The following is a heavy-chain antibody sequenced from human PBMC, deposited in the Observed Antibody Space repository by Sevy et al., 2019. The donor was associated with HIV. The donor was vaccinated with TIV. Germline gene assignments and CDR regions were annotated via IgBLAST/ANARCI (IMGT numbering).Heavy chain of an antibody. CDR1: GFTVSSNY. V-gene: IGHV3-53*01. J-gene: IGHJ3*02. CDR2: IYSGGST. D-gene: IGHD1-26*01. Sequence: GGSLRLSCAASGFTVSSNYMSWVRQAPGKGLEWVSVIYSGGSTYYADSVKGRFTISRDNSKNTLYLQMNSLRAEDTAVYYRASPGIVGAIDAFDIWGQGTMVTVSS. CDR3: ASPGIVGAIDAFDI.